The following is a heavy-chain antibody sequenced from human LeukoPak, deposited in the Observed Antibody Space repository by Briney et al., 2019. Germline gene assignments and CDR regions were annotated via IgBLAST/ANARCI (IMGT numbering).Heavy chain of an antibody. J-gene: IGHJ4*02. CDR1: GFTFSSYG. V-gene: IGHV3-23*01. D-gene: IGHD3-22*01. Sequence: GGSLRLSCAASGFTFSSYGMSWVRQAPGKGLEWVSAISGSGGSTYYADSVKGRFTISRDNSKNTLYLQMNSLRAEDTAVYYCAKDPHKYYYDSSGYYYYFDYWGQGTLVTVSS. CDR2: ISGSGGST. CDR3: AKDPHKYYYDSSGYYYYFDY.